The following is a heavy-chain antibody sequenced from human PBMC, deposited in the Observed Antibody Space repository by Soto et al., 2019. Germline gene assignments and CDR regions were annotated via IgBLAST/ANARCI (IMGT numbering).Heavy chain of an antibody. V-gene: IGHV1-46*01. D-gene: IGHD2-21*02. CDR2: VNPSGGHT. J-gene: IGHJ4*02. Sequence: QVQLMQSGAEVKKPGASVKVSCKASGDTFTDYYIHWVRQAPGQGLEWMGTVNPSGGHTTYAQHFLGRVTMTRDTSTSTLYMALTSLTSDDTAVYYCARGGHVVVVTAALDYWGQGTIVTV. CDR3: ARGGHVVVVTAALDY. CDR1: GDTFTDYY.